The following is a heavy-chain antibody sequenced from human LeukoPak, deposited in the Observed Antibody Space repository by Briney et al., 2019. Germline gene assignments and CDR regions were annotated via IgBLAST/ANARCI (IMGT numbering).Heavy chain of an antibody. CDR2: IIPIFGTA. V-gene: IGHV1-69*05. D-gene: IGHD4-23*01. CDR1: GGTFSSYA. J-gene: IGHJ4*02. CDR3: AREGDGGNSVSLRY. Sequence: ASVKVSCKASGGTFSSYAISWVRQAPGQGLEWMGGIIPIFGTANYAQKFQGRVTIITDGSTSTAYMELRSLRSEDTAVYYCAREGDGGNSVSLRYWGQGTLVTVSS.